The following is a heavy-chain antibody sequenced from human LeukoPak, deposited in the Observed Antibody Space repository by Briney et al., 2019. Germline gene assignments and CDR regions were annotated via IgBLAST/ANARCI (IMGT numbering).Heavy chain of an antibody. V-gene: IGHV4-59*01. CDR3: ARENSDRDAFDV. CDR2: IYYSGST. CDR1: GGSISTYY. D-gene: IGHD1-26*01. J-gene: IGHJ3*01. Sequence: SETLSLTCTVSGGSISTYYWNWIRQPPGKGLEWIGFIYYSGSTSYNPSLKSRVTISVDTSKNQFSLNLKSVTAADTAVYFCARENSDRDAFDVWGQGAVVTVSS.